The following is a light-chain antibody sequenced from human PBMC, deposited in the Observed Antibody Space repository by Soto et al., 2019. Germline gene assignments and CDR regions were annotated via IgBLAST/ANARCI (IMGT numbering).Light chain of an antibody. CDR3: HQYNNWPFT. Sequence: EIVMTQSPATLSVSPGERATLSCRASQSVSSNLAWYQQKPGQAPRLLIYAASTRATGITARFSGSGSGTEFTLTISRLQSEDFAVYYCHQYNNWPFTFVPGTKVDIK. CDR1: QSVSSN. J-gene: IGKJ3*01. V-gene: IGKV3-15*01. CDR2: AAS.